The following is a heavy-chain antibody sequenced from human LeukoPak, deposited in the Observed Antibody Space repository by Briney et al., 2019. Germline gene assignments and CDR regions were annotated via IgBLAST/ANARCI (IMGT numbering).Heavy chain of an antibody. Sequence: GGSLRLSCAASGFTFSSYAMSWARQASGKGLEWVSAISGSGGSTYYADSVKGRFPISRDNSKNTLYLQMNSLRAEDTAVYYCAKKGPVGFGYYFGYWGQGTLVTVSS. CDR2: ISGSGGST. CDR3: AKKGPVGFGYYFGY. D-gene: IGHD1-26*01. V-gene: IGHV3-23*01. CDR1: GFTFSSYA. J-gene: IGHJ4*02.